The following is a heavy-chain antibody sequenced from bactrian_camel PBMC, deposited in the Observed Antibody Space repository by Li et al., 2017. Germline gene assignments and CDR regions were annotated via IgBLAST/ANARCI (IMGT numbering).Heavy chain of an antibody. Sequence: HVQLVESGGDLVQPGGSLRLSCAASGFTFTDYYMNWVRQPPGKGLEWVARISPNGIYTDYADSVKGRFTISRDNAKSTVYLQLNSLKTEDMSMYYCAKGGTDSEYEVSNLHYWGQGTQVTVS. CDR2: ISPNGIYT. D-gene: IGHD4*01. V-gene: IGHV3-2*01. CDR1: GFTFTDYY. J-gene: IGHJ4*01. CDR3: AKGGTDSEYEVSNLHY.